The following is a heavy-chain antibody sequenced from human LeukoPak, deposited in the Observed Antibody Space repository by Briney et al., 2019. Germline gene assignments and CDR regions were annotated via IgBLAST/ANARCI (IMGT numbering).Heavy chain of an antibody. Sequence: PGGSLRLSCAASGFTFSSYAMSWVRQAPGKGLEWVSAISGSGGSTYYADSVKGRFTISRDNSKNTLYLQMNSLGAEDTAVYYCAKDGCSSTSCQVDYWGQGTLVTVSS. V-gene: IGHV3-23*01. J-gene: IGHJ4*02. CDR3: AKDGCSSTSCQVDY. CDR2: ISGSGGST. D-gene: IGHD2-2*01. CDR1: GFTFSSYA.